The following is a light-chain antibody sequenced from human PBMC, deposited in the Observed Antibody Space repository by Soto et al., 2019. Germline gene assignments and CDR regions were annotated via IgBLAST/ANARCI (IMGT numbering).Light chain of an antibody. CDR2: GTS. V-gene: IGKV3-20*01. CDR3: QRYGSSPLIT. J-gene: IGKJ1*01. Sequence: ETVLTQSPGTLALSAGEGATLSCRASQSVSSSSLAWYQQRPGQAPRLLIYGTSSRATGIPDRFSGSGSGTDFTLTFSRLEPEDFAVYFCQRYGSSPLITFGQGTKVDIK. CDR1: QSVSSSS.